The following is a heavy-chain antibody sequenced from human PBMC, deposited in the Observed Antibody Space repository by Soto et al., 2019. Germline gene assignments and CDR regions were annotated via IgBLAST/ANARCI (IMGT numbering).Heavy chain of an antibody. CDR1: GFTFSGSV. D-gene: IGHD6-6*01. J-gene: IGHJ4*02. Sequence: EVQLVESGGGLVHPGGSLKLSCAVSGFTFSGSVMHWVRQAPGKGLEWIGRIRSRDSDYATSYAESVKGRVTISRDDSKNTAYLQATSLKIEDTALYYCTTYGKSSKGFDYWGQGTLVTVSS. CDR2: IRSRDSDYAT. V-gene: IGHV3-73*01. CDR3: TTYGKSSKGFDY.